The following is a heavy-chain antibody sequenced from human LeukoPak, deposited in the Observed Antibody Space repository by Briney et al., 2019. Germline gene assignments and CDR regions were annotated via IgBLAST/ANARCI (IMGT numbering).Heavy chain of an antibody. CDR1: GFTFSSYG. J-gene: IGHJ5*02. CDR2: IWYDGSNK. D-gene: IGHD3-3*01. CDR3: AKDFDDFWSGYGGSGNWFDP. V-gene: IGHV3-33*06. Sequence: GRSLRLSCAASGFTFSSYGMHWVRQAPGKGLEWVAVIWYDGSNKYYADSVKGRFTISRDNSKNTLYLQMNSLRAEDTAVYYCAKDFDDFWSGYGGSGNWFDPWGQGTLVTVSS.